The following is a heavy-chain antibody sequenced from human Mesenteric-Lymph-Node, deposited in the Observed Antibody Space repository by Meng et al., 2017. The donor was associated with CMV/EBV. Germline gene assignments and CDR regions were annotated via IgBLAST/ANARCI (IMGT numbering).Heavy chain of an antibody. D-gene: IGHD4-17*01. V-gene: IGHV3-7*01. CDR3: ARDAIDFDYGDSSGY. J-gene: IGHJ4*02. CDR2: IKQDGSEK. Sequence: GGSLRLSCAASGFTFDEYVMHWVRQVPGKGLEWVANIKQDGSEKYYVDSVKGRFTISRDNAKNSLYLQMNSLRAEDTAVYYCARDAIDFDYGDSSGYWGQGTLVTVSS. CDR1: GFTFDEYV.